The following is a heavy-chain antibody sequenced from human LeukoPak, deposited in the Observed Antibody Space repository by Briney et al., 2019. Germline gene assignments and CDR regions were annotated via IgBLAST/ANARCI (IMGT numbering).Heavy chain of an antibody. D-gene: IGHD3-3*01. V-gene: IGHV3-13*01. CDR3: AKDLGTQYYDFWSGYNWFDP. CDR1: GFSFDNYD. CDR2: IGIGGDT. Sequence: GGSLRLSCAVSGFSFDNYDMHWVRQISGEGLEWVAAIGIGGDTYYRDSVKGRFTISRGNAKNSLYLQMNSLRVGDTAVYYCAKDLGTQYYDFWSGYNWFDPWGQGTLVTVSS. J-gene: IGHJ5*02.